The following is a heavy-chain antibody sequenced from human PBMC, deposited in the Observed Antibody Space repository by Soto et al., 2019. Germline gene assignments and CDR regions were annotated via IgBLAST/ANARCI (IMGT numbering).Heavy chain of an antibody. V-gene: IGHV1-18*01. CDR2: ISAHNGNT. D-gene: IGHD1-1*01. CDR1: GYAFTTYG. CDR3: ARGRYGDY. Sequence: QVHLVQSGAEVKKPGASVKVSCKGSGYAFTTYGITWVRQAPGQGLEWMGWISAHNGNTDYAQKLQGRVTVTRDTSTSTAYMELTSLRSDDTAVYYCARGRYGDYWGQGALVTVSS. J-gene: IGHJ4*02.